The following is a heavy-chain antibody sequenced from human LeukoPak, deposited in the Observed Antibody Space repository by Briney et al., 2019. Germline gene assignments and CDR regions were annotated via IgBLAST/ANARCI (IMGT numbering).Heavy chain of an antibody. Sequence: GGSLRLSCAASGFAVSHTYMSWVRQAPGKGLEWVSVIYSGGSTYYADSVKGRFTISRDNSENTLYLQMNSLRAEDTAVYYCARDPPHTWGLGIWGQGTMVTVSS. V-gene: IGHV3-53*01. J-gene: IGHJ3*02. D-gene: IGHD3/OR15-3a*01. CDR1: GFAVSHTY. CDR3: ARDPPHTWGLGI. CDR2: IYSGGST.